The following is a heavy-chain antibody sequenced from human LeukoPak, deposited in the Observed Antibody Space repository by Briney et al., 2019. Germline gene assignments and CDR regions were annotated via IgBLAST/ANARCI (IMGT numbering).Heavy chain of an antibody. J-gene: IGHJ4*02. Sequence: GGSLRLSCAASGFIFSSYGMNWVRQAPGTGLEWVSYVSPSSSSIYYADSVKGRFTVSRDNAKNSLYLQMNSLRAEDTAVYYCAREHTPYGSGCTAAYWGQGTLVTVSS. CDR2: VSPSSSSI. D-gene: IGHD6-19*01. V-gene: IGHV3-48*01. CDR3: AREHTPYGSGCTAAY. CDR1: GFIFSSYG.